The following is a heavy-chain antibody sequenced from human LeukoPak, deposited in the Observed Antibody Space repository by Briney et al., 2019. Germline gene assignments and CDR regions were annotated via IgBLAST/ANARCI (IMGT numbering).Heavy chain of an antibody. D-gene: IGHD1-14*01. CDR2: IWYDGSNK. CDR3: AKDSNPAGYYYIDV. Sequence: GSLRLSCAASGFSFSTYGMYWVRQAPGKGLDWVAVIWYDGSNKYYADSVKGRFTISRDNSKNTLYLQMNSLRAEDTAVYYCAKDSNPAGYYYIDVWGKGTTVTVSS. CDR1: GFSFSTYG. J-gene: IGHJ6*03. V-gene: IGHV3-33*06.